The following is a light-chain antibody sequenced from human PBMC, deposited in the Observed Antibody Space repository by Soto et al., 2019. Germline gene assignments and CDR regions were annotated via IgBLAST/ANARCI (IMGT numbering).Light chain of an antibody. V-gene: IGKV1-39*01. CDR2: TAS. CDR3: QQSYRTTT. CDR1: QSISNY. Sequence: DIQMTQSPSSLSASVGDRVIITCRASQSISNYLNWYQQKPGKAPKLLIYTASSLQSGVPSRFSGSGSGTDFTLTISSLQPEDFATYYCQQSYRTTTFGGGTKVESK. J-gene: IGKJ4*01.